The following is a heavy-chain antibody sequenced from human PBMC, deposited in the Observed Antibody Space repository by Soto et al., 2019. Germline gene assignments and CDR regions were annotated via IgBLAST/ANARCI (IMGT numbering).Heavy chain of an antibody. V-gene: IGHV6-1*01. CDR2: TYFRSKWYN. J-gene: IGHJ4*02. CDR1: GDSVSSNSAA. D-gene: IGHD3-22*01. Sequence: SQTLSLTCAISGDSVSSNSAAWNWIRQSPGRGLEWLGRTYFRSKWYNDYAISVKSRITINPDTSKNQFSLLLNSVTPEDTAVYYCARDSPYDYDSSGNNPYYFDYWGQGTLVTVSS. CDR3: ARDSPYDYDSSGNNPYYFDY.